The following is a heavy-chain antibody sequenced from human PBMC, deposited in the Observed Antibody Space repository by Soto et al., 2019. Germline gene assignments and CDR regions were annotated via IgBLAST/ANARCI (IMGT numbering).Heavy chain of an antibody. J-gene: IGHJ6*02. D-gene: IGHD1-7*01. Sequence: QITLKESGPTLVRPTQTLTLTCSFSGFSLNTNGMGVGWIRQPPGKALEWLAFIYWDEDKRYSPSLKTRLTGTTDTPKNEVVPTLTHPGPLDTGTNYRAGWNYESGLDVWGQGTTVTVSS. CDR3: AGWNYESGLDV. V-gene: IGHV2-5*02. CDR2: IYWDEDK. CDR1: GFSLNTNGMG.